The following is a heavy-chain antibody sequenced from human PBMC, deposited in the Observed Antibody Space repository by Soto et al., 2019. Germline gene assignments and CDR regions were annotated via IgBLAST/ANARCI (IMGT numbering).Heavy chain of an antibody. CDR1: GYTFTSYD. CDR2: MNPNSGNT. CDR3: ARGPPYSSRWHYYYYYYGMDV. D-gene: IGHD6-13*01. V-gene: IGHV1-8*01. Sequence: QVQLVQSGAEVKKPGASVKVSCKASGYTFTSYDINWVRQATGQGLEWMGWMNPNSGNTGYAQKFQGRVTMTRNTSISTADRELSSLRSEDTAVYYCARGPPYSSRWHYYYYYYGMDVWGQGTTVTVSS. J-gene: IGHJ6*02.